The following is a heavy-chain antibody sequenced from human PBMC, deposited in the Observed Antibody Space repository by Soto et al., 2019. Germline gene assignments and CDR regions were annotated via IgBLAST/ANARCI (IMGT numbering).Heavy chain of an antibody. CDR2: IKSKTDGGTT. CDR1: GFTFSNAW. D-gene: IGHD6-19*01. CDR3: TTGSLAVADAFDY. J-gene: IGHJ4*02. Sequence: GGSLRLSCAASGFTFSNAWMNWVRQAPGKGLEWVGRIKSKTDGGTTDYAAPVKGRFTISRDDSKNTLYLQMNSLKTEDTAVYYCTTGSLAVADAFDYWGQGTLVTVSS. V-gene: IGHV3-15*07.